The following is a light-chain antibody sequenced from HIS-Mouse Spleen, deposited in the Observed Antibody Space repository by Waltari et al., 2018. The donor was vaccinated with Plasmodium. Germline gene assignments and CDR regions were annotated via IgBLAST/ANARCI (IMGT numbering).Light chain of an antibody. J-gene: IGKJ5*01. CDR3: QQYGSSPIT. CDR2: GAT. V-gene: IGKV3-20*01. Sequence: IVLTQSPGTLSLSPGERPTLSCRASQSVSRSYLDWYQQNPGQAPRLRILGATSRATGIPDRFSGSGSGTDFTITIRRLEPEDFAVYYCQQYGSSPITFGQGTRLEIK. CDR1: QSVSRSY.